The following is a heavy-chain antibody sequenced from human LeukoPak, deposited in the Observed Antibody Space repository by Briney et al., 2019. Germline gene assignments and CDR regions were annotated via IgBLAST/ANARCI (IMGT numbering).Heavy chain of an antibody. D-gene: IGHD1-26*01. CDR2: ISGSGGST. CDR3: APESSAHSGSSGYFQH. V-gene: IGHV3-23*01. J-gene: IGHJ1*01. CDR1: GFTFSSYA. Sequence: GGSLRLSCAASGFTFSSYAMSWVRQAPGKGLEWVSAISGSGGSTYYADSVKGRFTISRDNSKNTLYLQMNSLRAEDTAVYYCAPESSAHSGSSGYFQHWGQGTLVTVSS.